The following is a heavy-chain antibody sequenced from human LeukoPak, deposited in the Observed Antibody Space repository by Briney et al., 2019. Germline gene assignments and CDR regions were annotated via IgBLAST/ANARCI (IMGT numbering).Heavy chain of an antibody. V-gene: IGHV1-46*01. CDR3: ARRATSSSCYDY. J-gene: IGHJ4*02. CDR2: INPSGGST. CDR1: GYTFTSYY. D-gene: IGHD6-13*01. Sequence: GASVKVSCKASGYTFTSYYMHWVRQAPGQGLGWMGIINPSGGSTNYAQKFQGRVTVTGDTSTSTVYMELNSLRSEDTAMYYCARRATSSSCYDYWGQGTLVTVSS.